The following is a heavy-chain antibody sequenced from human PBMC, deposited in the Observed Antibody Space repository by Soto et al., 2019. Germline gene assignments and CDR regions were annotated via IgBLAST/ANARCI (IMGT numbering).Heavy chain of an antibody. CDR1: GGSISSYY. J-gene: IGHJ6*02. D-gene: IGHD6-13*01. Sequence: HVQLQESGPGLVKPSETLSLTCTVSGGSISSYYWSWLRQPAGKGLAWIGRIYTSGSTNYNPSLRGRITMSVDTSRNQFSLKLSSVTAADTAVYYCAISISWYLGYYYGMDVWGQGTTVPVSS. CDR2: IYTSGST. V-gene: IGHV4-4*07. CDR3: AISISWYLGYYYGMDV.